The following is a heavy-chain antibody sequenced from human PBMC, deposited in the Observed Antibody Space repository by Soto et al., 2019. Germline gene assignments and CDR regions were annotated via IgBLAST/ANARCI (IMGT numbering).Heavy chain of an antibody. CDR3: VKSLTGTEYFDY. V-gene: IGHV3-48*03. J-gene: IGHJ4*02. Sequence: GGSLRLSCAASGFTFSSYEMNWVRQAPGKGLEWVSYISSSGSTIYYADSVKGRFTISRDNAKNSLYLQMNSLRAEDTAVYYCVKSLTGTEYFDYWGQGTLVTVSS. CDR2: ISSSGSTI. D-gene: IGHD1-20*01. CDR1: GFTFSSYE.